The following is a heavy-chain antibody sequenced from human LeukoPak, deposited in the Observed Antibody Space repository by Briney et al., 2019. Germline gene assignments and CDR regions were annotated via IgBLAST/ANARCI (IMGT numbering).Heavy chain of an antibody. CDR3: AREYTAMAYDY. V-gene: IGHV3-21*01. D-gene: IGHD5-18*01. CDR1: GFTFSGSA. CDR2: ISSTSTYI. J-gene: IGHJ4*02. Sequence: GGSLRLSCAASGFTFSGSAMHWVRQPPGKGLEWVSSISSTSTYIYYADSVKGRFTISRDNARNSLFLQMNNLRVDDSAVYYCAREYTAMAYDYWGQGNLVTVSS.